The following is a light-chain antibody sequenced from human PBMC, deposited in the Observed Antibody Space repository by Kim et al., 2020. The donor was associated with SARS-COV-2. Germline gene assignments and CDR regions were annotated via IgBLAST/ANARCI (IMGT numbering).Light chain of an antibody. J-gene: IGKJ4*01. CDR2: GAS. V-gene: IGKV3-20*01. Sequence: SPGETATISGRTSQTLSSNYLAWYQQKPGQAPRLLIYGASSRATGIPDRFSGSGSETDFTLTISRLDPEDFAMYYCQQYGTSPLTFGGGTKVDIK. CDR1: QTLSSNY. CDR3: QQYGTSPLT.